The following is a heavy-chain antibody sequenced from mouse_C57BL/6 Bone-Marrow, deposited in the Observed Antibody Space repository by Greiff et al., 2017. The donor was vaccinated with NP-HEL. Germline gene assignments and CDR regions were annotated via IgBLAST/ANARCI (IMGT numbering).Heavy chain of an antibody. CDR2: IHPNSGST. D-gene: IGHD1-1*01. CDR1: GYTFTSYW. Sequence: QVQLQQPGAELVKPGASVKLSCKASGYTFTSYWMHWVKQRPGQGLEWIGMIHPNSGSTNYNEKFKSKATLTVDKSASTAYMQLSSLTSEDSAVYYCAITTVVAVDYWGQGTTLTVSS. V-gene: IGHV1-64*01. J-gene: IGHJ2*01. CDR3: AITTVVAVDY.